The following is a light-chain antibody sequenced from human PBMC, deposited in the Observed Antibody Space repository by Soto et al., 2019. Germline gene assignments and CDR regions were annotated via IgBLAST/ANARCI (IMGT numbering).Light chain of an antibody. CDR1: SSDVGGFDY. CDR2: EVS. V-gene: IGLV2-14*01. CDR3: SSYTGSATYV. Sequence: QSVLTQPASVSGSPGPSITISCAGTSSDVGGFDYVSWYQQHPGKAPKLMIYEVSNRPSGVSDRFSGSKSGNTASLTISGLQPEDEADYYCSSYTGSATYVFGTGTKVTVL. J-gene: IGLJ1*01.